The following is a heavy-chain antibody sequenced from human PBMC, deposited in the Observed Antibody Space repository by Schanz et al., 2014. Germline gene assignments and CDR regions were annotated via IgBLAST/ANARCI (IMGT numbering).Heavy chain of an antibody. CDR3: ARHSGYYYYYGMDV. Sequence: QLQLQESGPGLVKPSETLSLTCTVSGGSISSSSYYWGWIRQPPGKGLEWIGSIYYSGSTYYNPSHKSGSTISVDTSKNQFSLKLSSGPAADTAVYYCARHSGYYYYYGMDVWGQGTTVTVSS. CDR2: IYYSGST. CDR1: GGSISSSSYY. J-gene: IGHJ6*02. V-gene: IGHV4-39*01.